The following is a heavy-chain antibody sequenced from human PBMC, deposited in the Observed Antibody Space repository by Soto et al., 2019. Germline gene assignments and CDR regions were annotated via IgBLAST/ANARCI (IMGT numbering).Heavy chain of an antibody. V-gene: IGHV3-9*01. CDR2: ISWNSGSI. D-gene: IGHD6-19*01. CDR1: GFTFDDYA. CDR3: AKDLVAGTQY. Sequence: SLRLSCAASGFTFDDYAMHWVRQAPGKGLEWVSGISWNSGSIGYADSVKGRFTISRDNAKNSLYLQMNSLRAEDTALYYCAKDLVAGTQYWGQGTLVTVSS. J-gene: IGHJ4*02.